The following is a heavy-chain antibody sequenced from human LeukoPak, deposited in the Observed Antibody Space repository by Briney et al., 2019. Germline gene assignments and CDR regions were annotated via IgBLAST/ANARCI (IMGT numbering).Heavy chain of an antibody. V-gene: IGHV3-30*03. CDR3: ARDTSLLLAMVTPYFDY. CDR1: GFTFSSYG. CDR2: ISYDGSNK. D-gene: IGHD5-18*01. Sequence: GGSLRLSCAASGFTFSSYGMHWVRQAPGKGLEWVAVISYDGSNKYYVDSVKGRFTISRDNSKNTLYLRMNSLRAEDTAVYYCARDTSLLLAMVTPYFDYWGQGTLVTVSS. J-gene: IGHJ4*02.